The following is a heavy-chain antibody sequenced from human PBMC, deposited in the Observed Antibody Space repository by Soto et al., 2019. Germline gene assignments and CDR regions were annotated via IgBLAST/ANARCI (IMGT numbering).Heavy chain of an antibody. Sequence: QVQLQESGPGLVKPSQTLSLTCTVSGGSISSGGYYWSWIRQHPGKGLEWIGYIYYSGSTYYNPSLKSRVTISVDTSKNQFSLKLSSVTAADTAVYYCARVVVATTNPEIYFDYWGQGTLVTVSS. V-gene: IGHV4-31*03. J-gene: IGHJ4*02. D-gene: IGHD2-15*01. CDR2: IYYSGST. CDR1: GGSISSGGYY. CDR3: ARVVVATTNPEIYFDY.